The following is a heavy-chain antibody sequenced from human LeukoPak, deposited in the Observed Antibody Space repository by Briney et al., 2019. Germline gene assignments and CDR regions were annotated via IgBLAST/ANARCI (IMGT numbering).Heavy chain of an antibody. CDR1: GGSINSYY. J-gene: IGHJ5*02. D-gene: IGHD5-24*01. CDR3: ARARDGHINNWFDP. CDR2: IYYSGST. Sequence: PSETLSLTCTVSGGSINSYYWSWIRQPPGKGLECIGYIYYSGSTEYNPSLKSRVTISVDTSKNQFPLKMSSVTAADTAVYYCARARDGHINNWFDPWGQGTLVTVSS. V-gene: IGHV4-59*01.